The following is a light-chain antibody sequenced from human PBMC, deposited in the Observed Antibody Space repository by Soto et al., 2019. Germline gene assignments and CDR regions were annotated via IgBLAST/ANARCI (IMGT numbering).Light chain of an antibody. CDR2: DAS. J-gene: IGKJ4*01. Sequence: EIVLTQSPANLSLSPGDRATLSCRASQSVRSFLAWYQQKPGQAPRLLIYDASNRATGIPARFSGSGSGTDFTLTISSLEPEDFAVYYCQQRDNWSSVTFGGGTEVEIK. CDR3: QQRDNWSSVT. CDR1: QSVRSF. V-gene: IGKV3-11*01.